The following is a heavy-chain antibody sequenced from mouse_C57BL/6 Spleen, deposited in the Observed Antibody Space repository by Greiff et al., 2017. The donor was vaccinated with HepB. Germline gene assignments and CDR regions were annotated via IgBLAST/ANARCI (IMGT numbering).Heavy chain of an antibody. Sequence: EVMLVESGEGLVKPGGSLKLSCAASGFTFSSYAMSWVRQTPEMGLEWVAYISSGGDYIYYADTVKGRFTISRDNARNTLYLQMSILKSEDTSMYYCTRAYYYGSSYGDYFDYWGQGTTLTVSS. J-gene: IGHJ2*01. D-gene: IGHD1-1*01. CDR2: ISSGGDYI. CDR3: TRAYYYGSSYGDYFDY. CDR1: GFTFSSYA. V-gene: IGHV5-9-1*02.